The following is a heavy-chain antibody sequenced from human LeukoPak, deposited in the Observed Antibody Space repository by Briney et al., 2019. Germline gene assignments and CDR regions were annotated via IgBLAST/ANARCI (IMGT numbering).Heavy chain of an antibody. CDR3: AKAHCSSTSCYRYFDY. V-gene: IGHV3-33*06. Sequence: GGSLRLSCAASGFTFSTYWMSWVRQAPGKGLEWVAVIWYDGSNKYYADSVKGRFTISRDNSKNTLYLQMNSLRAEDTAVYYCAKAHCSSTSCYRYFDYWGQGTLVTVSS. CDR2: IWYDGSNK. J-gene: IGHJ4*02. CDR1: GFTFSTYW. D-gene: IGHD2-2*01.